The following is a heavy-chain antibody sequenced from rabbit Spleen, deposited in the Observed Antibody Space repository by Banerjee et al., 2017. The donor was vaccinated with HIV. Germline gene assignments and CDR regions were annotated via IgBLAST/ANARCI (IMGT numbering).Heavy chain of an antibody. CDR1: GFSFSSNW. J-gene: IGHJ3*01. CDR3: ARDPVDTENDLTRLDL. Sequence: LEESGGGLVKPGGTLTLTCTVSGFSFSSNWICWVRQAPGKGLEWITCIDTNDGDTDYANWPKGRFTISKTSSTTVTLQMTSLTAADTATYFCARDPVDTENDLTRLDLWGQGTLVTVS. CDR2: IDTNDGDT. V-gene: IGHV1S45*01. D-gene: IGHD1-1*01.